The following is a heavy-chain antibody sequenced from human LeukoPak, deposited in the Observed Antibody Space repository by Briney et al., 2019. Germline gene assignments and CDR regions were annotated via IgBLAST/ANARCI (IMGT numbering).Heavy chain of an antibody. Sequence: GGSLRLSCAASGFTFSSHAMSWARQAPGKGLEWASAVSARGENTDYADSVKGRFTISRDNSRNTLYLQMNSLRAEDTAVYFCAREKGVARSSGWHAFDIWGQGALVTVS. CDR1: GFTFSSHA. CDR2: VSARGENT. J-gene: IGHJ3*02. V-gene: IGHV3-23*01. D-gene: IGHD6-19*01. CDR3: AREKGVARSSGWHAFDI.